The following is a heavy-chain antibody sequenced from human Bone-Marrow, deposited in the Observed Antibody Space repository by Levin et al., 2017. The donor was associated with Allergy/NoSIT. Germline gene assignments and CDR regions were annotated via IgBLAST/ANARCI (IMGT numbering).Heavy chain of an antibody. CDR1: GGSISTYY. D-gene: IGHD3-22*01. Sequence: KTSETLSLTCTVSGGSISTYYWTWIRQPPGKGLEWIGYIYYTGRTTYNPSLKSRVTISVDTSKNQFSLKVRSVTAADTAVYYCARIPTLRYDSEGAFHYYGMDVWGQGTTVTVSS. CDR2: IYYTGRT. CDR3: ARIPTLRYDSEGAFHYYGMDV. J-gene: IGHJ6*02. V-gene: IGHV4-59*01.